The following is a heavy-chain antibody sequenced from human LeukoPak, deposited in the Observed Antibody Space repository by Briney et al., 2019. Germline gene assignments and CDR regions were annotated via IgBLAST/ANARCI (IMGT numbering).Heavy chain of an antibody. J-gene: IGHJ4*02. CDR3: ARTLPAAMSGGFDY. Sequence: SETLSLTCTVSGGSISSSRDYWGWIRQPPGKGLEWNGSIYYSGSTYYNPSLKSRVTISVDTSKNQFSLKLSSVTAADTAVYYCARTLPAAMSGGFDYWGQGTLVTVSS. CDR2: IYYSGST. V-gene: IGHV4-39*01. D-gene: IGHD2-2*01. CDR1: GGSISSSRDY.